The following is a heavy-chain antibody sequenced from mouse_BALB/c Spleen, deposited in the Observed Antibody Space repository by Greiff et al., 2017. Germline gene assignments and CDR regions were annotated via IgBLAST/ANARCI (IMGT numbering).Heavy chain of an antibody. CDR2: ISNLAYSI. Sequence: EVQLQQSGGGLVQPGGSRKLSCAASGFTFSDYGMAWVRQAPGKGPEWVAFISNLAYSIYYADTVTGRFTISRENAKNTLYLEMSSLRSEDTAMYYCARGGNYDAMDYWGQGTSVTVSS. J-gene: IGHJ4*01. CDR1: GFTFSDYG. D-gene: IGHD2-1*01. CDR3: ARGGNYDAMDY. V-gene: IGHV5-15*02.